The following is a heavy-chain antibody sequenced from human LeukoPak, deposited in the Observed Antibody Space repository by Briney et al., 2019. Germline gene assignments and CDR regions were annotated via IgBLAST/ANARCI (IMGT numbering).Heavy chain of an antibody. CDR2: INPNSGGT. CDR1: GYTYTAYY. Sequence: ASVKVSCEASGYTYTAYYLHWVRQAPGQGLEWMGWINPNSGGTHYAQKFQGRVTMTRDTSISTAYMELSSLRSDDTAVYYCARVSAGYTSGWHFDYWGQGTLVTVSS. D-gene: IGHD6-19*01. V-gene: IGHV1-2*02. CDR3: ARVSAGYTSGWHFDY. J-gene: IGHJ4*02.